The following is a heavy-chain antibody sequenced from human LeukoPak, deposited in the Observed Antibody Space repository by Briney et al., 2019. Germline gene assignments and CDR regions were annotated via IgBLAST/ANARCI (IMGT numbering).Heavy chain of an antibody. CDR2: ISVYNGNA. D-gene: IGHD1/OR15-1a*01. CDR3: ARGNRDYYFYMDV. V-gene: IGHV1-18*01. CDR1: GYTFSDYG. Sequence: ASVKVSCKASGYTFSDYGITWVRQAPGRGLEWMGWISVYNGNALYTEKLQGRVTMTTDTSTSIAYMELRSLRSDDTAVYYCARGNRDYYFYMDVWGKGTTVTVSS. J-gene: IGHJ6*03.